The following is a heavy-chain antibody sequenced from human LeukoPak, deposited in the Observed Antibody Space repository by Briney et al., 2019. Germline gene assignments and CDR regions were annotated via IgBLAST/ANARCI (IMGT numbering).Heavy chain of an antibody. CDR3: ARDQHGLLDY. J-gene: IGHJ4*02. CDR1: GFTFNNYW. V-gene: IGHV3-7*05. D-gene: IGHD3/OR15-3a*01. Sequence: PGGSLRLSCAASGFTFNNYWMSWVRQAPGKGLEWVADINQDGSEKHYVDSVKGRFTISRDNAKNSLYLQMNSLRAEDTAVYYCARDQHGLLDYWGRGTLVTVSS. CDR2: INQDGSEK.